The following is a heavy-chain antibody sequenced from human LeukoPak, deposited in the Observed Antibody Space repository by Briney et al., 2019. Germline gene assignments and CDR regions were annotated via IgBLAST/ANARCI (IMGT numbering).Heavy chain of an antibody. J-gene: IGHJ4*02. CDR1: GGSFSGYY. D-gene: IGHD6-13*01. CDR3: ASIAEADFDY. CDR2: INHSGST. Sequence: PSETLSLTCAVYGGSFSGYYWSWIRQPPGKGLEWIGEINHSGSTNYNPSLKSRVTISVDTSKNQFSLKLSSVTAADTAVYYCASIAEADFDYGGQGTLVTVFS. V-gene: IGHV4-34*01.